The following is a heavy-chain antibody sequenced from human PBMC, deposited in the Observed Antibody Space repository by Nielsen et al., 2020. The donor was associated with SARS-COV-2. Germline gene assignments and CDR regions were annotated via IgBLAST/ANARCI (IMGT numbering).Heavy chain of an antibody. CDR1: GFTFSSYA. Sequence: GGSLRLSCAASGFTFSSYAMSWVRQAPGKGLEWVSTISSSGRSTYYADSVKGRFTISRDNSKNTLYLQMNSLRAEDTAVYYCAESTAIEQQLVPFDYWGQGTLVTVSS. CDR2: ISSSGRST. V-gene: IGHV3-23*01. CDR3: AESTAIEQQLVPFDY. D-gene: IGHD6-13*01. J-gene: IGHJ4*02.